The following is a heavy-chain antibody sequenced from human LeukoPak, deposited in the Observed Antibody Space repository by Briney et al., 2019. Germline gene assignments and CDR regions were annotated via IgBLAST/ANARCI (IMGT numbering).Heavy chain of an antibody. J-gene: IGHJ4*02. V-gene: IGHV3-7*01. Sequence: PGGSLRLSCAASGFTFRNYWMGWVRQAPGKGLEWVANTKPDGSAEYYADSVRGRFTTSRDNANNFLYLQMNSLRAEDTAVYYCARDGGLNTYFDYWGQGTLVTVSS. D-gene: IGHD2-15*01. CDR2: TKPDGSAE. CDR3: ARDGGLNTYFDY. CDR1: GFTFRNYW.